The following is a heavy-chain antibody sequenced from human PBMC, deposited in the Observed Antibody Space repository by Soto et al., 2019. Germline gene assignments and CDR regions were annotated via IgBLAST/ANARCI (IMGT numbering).Heavy chain of an antibody. CDR1: GGSVSSGSYF. V-gene: IGHV4-61*01. J-gene: IGHJ5*02. Sequence: QVQLQESGPGLVKPSETLSLTCTVSGGSVSSGSYFWSWIRQPPGKGLEWIGYIYYSGSTNYNPSLKSRLTISVNTPTNQFALKLSSVTAADTAVYYCARVRNNSGWYRFVAPWGQGTLVTVSS. CDR2: IYYSGST. CDR3: ARVRNNSGWYRFVAP. D-gene: IGHD6-19*01.